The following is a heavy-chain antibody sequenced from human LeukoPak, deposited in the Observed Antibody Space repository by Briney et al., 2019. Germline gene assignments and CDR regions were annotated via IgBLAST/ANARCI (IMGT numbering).Heavy chain of an antibody. Sequence: GESLKISCKGSGYSFTSYWIGWVRQMPGKGLEWMGIIYPGDSDTRYSPSFQGQVTISADKSISTAYLQWSSLKASDTAMYYCARHPCSGGSCYWVEAFDIWGQGTMVTVSS. D-gene: IGHD2-15*01. V-gene: IGHV5-51*01. J-gene: IGHJ3*02. CDR2: IYPGDSDT. CDR1: GYSFTSYW. CDR3: ARHPCSGGSCYWVEAFDI.